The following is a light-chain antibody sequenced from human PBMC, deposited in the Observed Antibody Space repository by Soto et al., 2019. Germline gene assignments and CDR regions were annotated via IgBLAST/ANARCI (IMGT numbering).Light chain of an antibody. CDR3: QQSSSAPLT. V-gene: IGKV1-39*01. CDR1: ESINTF. Sequence: DIQMTQSPSSLSASLGDRVTITCRASESINTFLNWYQQKPGKAPNLLIYAASRLHSGVPSRFSGSGSGTDFTLTIDSLQPEDFATYFCQQSSSAPLTFGGGTRV. J-gene: IGKJ4*01. CDR2: AAS.